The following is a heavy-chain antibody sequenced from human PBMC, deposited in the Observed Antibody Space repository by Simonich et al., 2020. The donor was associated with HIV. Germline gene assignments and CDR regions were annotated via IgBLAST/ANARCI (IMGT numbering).Heavy chain of an antibody. Sequence: EVQLVESGGGLVQPGRSLRLSCAASGFTFDDYAMHWVRQAPGKGLGWVSGINWNSGSIGYADSVKGRFTISRDNAKNSLYLQMNSLRAEDTALYYCAKDKGAYYGSGSPVYWGQGTLVTVSS. V-gene: IGHV3-9*01. J-gene: IGHJ4*02. CDR1: GFTFDDYA. D-gene: IGHD3-10*01. CDR3: AKDKGAYYGSGSPVY. CDR2: INWNSGSI.